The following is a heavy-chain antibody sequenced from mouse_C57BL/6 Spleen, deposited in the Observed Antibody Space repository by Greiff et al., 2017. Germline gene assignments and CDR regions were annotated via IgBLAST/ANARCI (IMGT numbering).Heavy chain of an antibody. D-gene: IGHD1-1*01. Sequence: QVQLKESGPGLVQPSQSLSITCTVSGFSLTSYGVHWVRQSPGKGLEWLGVIWRGGSTDYNAAFMSRLSITKDNSKSQVFFKMNSLQADDTAIYYCAKNKEVITTVVAPMDYWGQGTSVTVSS. CDR3: AKNKEVITTVVAPMDY. CDR1: GFSLTSYG. V-gene: IGHV2-5*01. J-gene: IGHJ4*01. CDR2: IWRGGST.